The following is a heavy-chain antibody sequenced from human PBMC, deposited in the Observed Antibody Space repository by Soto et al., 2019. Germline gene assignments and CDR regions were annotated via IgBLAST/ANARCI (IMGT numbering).Heavy chain of an antibody. V-gene: IGHV3-30-3*01. CDR3: ERDIAAAGTKIGRYYGMDV. CDR1: GFTFSIYA. Sequence: QVQLVESGGGVVQPGRSLRLSCAASGFTFSIYAMHWVRQAPGKGLEWVAVISYDGSNKYYADSVKGRFTISRDNSKNTLYLQMNSLRAEDRAVYYSERDIAAAGTKIGRYYGMDVWGQGTTVTVAS. D-gene: IGHD6-13*01. J-gene: IGHJ6*02. CDR2: ISYDGSNK.